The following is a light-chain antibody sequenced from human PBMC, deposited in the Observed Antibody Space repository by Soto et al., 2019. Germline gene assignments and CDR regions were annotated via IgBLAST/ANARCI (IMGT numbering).Light chain of an antibody. CDR3: ATWDSRLGALVV. CDR2: DNN. V-gene: IGLV1-51*01. Sequence: QSVLTQPPSVSAAPGQKVTISCSGTSSNIGNNFVSWYQQFPATAPKLLIYDNNKRPSGIPDRFSGSKSGTSATLGITGLQTGDEADYYCATWDSRLGALVVFGGGTKLTVL. J-gene: IGLJ2*01. CDR1: SSNIGNNF.